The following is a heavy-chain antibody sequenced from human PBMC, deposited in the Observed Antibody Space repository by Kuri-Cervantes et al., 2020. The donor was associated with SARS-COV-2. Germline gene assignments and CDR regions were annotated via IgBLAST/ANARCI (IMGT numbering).Heavy chain of an antibody. V-gene: IGHV3-21*01. CDR3: ARGGYCSGGSCYSVYYYYYYGMDV. D-gene: IGHD2-15*01. CDR1: GFTFSDYY. Sequence: GESLKISCAASGFTFSDYYMNWVRQAPGKGLEWVSSISSSSSYIYYADSVKGRFTISRDNAKNSLYLQMNSLRAEDTAVYYCARGGYCSGGSCYSVYYYYYYGMDVWGQGTTVTVSS. CDR2: ISSSSSYI. J-gene: IGHJ6*02.